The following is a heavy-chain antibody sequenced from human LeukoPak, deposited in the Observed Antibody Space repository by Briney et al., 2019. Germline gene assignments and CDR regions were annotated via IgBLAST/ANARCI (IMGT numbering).Heavy chain of an antibody. V-gene: IGHV4-59*12. Sequence: SETLSLTCTVSGGSISSYYWSWIRQPPGKGLEWIGYIYYSGSTNYNPSLKSRVTISVDTSKNQFSLKLSSVTAADTAVYYCARATPQGWFDPWGQGTLVTVSS. CDR3: ARATPQGWFDP. CDR1: GGSISSYY. CDR2: IYYSGST. J-gene: IGHJ5*02.